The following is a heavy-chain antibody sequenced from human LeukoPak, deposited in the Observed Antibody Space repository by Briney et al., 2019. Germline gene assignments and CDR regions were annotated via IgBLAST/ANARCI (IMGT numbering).Heavy chain of an antibody. CDR1: GFTFSSYW. V-gene: IGHV3-74*01. D-gene: IGHD2-2*02. Sequence: GGSLRLSCAASGFTFSSYWMHWARQAPGKGLVWVSRINSDGSSTSYADSVKGRFTISRDNAKNTLYLQMNSLRAEDTAVYYCARAFIVGVPAAIDSSSYNWFDPWGQGTLVTVSS. CDR2: INSDGSST. J-gene: IGHJ5*02. CDR3: ARAFIVGVPAAIDSSSYNWFDP.